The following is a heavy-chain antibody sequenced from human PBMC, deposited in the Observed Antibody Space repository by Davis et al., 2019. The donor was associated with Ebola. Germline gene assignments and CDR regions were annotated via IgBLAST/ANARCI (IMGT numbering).Heavy chain of an antibody. J-gene: IGHJ6*02. CDR3: AKKGAGSYYYYYGMDV. Sequence: GESLKISCAASRFTFSSYAMHWVRQAPGKGLEWVAFISYDGSDQFYADSVKGRFTISRDNSKNTLYLQINSLRAEDTAVYYCAKKGAGSYYYYYGMDVWGQGTTVTVSS. D-gene: IGHD3-10*01. CDR2: ISYDGSDQ. CDR1: RFTFSSYA. V-gene: IGHV3-30-3*02.